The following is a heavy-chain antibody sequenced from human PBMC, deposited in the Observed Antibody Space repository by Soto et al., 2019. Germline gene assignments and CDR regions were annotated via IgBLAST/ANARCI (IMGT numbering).Heavy chain of an antibody. CDR2: ISSSSSYI. D-gene: IGHD2-2*01. CDR3: ARDQGDYCSSTSCYDDY. CDR1: GFTFSSYS. V-gene: IGHV3-21*01. Sequence: EVQLAESGGGLVKPGGSLRLSCAASGFTFSSYSMNWVRQAPGKGLEWVSSISSSSSYIYYADSVKGRFTISRDNAKNSLYLQMNSLRAEDTAVYYCARDQGDYCSSTSCYDDYWGQGTLVTVSS. J-gene: IGHJ4*02.